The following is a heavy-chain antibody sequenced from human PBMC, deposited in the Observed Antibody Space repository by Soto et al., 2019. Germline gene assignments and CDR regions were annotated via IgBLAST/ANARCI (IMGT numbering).Heavy chain of an antibody. V-gene: IGHV1-69*12. CDR3: ARAYGDTLYYYYSGMDV. D-gene: IGHD4-17*01. CDR1: GGTFSSYA. J-gene: IGHJ6*02. Sequence: QVQLVQSGAEVKKPGSSVKVSCKASGGTFSSYAISWVRQAPGQGLEWMGGIIPIFGTANYAQKFQGRVTITADESTSTAYMELSSLRSEDTAVYYCARAYGDTLYYYYSGMDVWGQGTTVTVSS. CDR2: IIPIFGTA.